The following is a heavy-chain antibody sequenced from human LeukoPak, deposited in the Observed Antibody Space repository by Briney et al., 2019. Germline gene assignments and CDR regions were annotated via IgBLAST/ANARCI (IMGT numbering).Heavy chain of an antibody. V-gene: IGHV3-21*01. Sequence: PGGSLRLSCAASGFTFSRYSMNWVRQAPGKGLEWVSSISISNIYYTDSVKGRFTISRDNAKNSLYLRMNSLRAEDTAVYYCASYDYGAFDIWGQGTMATVSS. CDR1: GFTFSRYS. J-gene: IGHJ3*02. CDR2: ISISNI. D-gene: IGHD4-17*01. CDR3: ASYDYGAFDI.